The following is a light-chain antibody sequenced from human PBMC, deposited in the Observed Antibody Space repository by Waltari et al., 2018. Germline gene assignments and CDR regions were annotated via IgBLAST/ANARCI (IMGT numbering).Light chain of an antibody. V-gene: IGLV1-51*01. CDR2: ENN. CDR1: SSNIAASH. J-gene: IGLJ3*02. Sequence: QSVLTQPPSVSAAPGPTVTISSSGVSSNIAASHVPWYQPPPGAAPKLPLHENNRRPSGIPDRFSCSKSGTSATLDITGLQTGDEGDYYCGSWDTRLNTGVFGGGTKLTVL. CDR3: GSWDTRLNTGV.